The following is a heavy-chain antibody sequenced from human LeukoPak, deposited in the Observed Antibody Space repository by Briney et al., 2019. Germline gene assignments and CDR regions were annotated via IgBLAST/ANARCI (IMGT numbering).Heavy chain of an antibody. D-gene: IGHD1-26*01. CDR1: GFTFSSYS. V-gene: IGHV3-21*01. J-gene: IGHJ3*02. CDR3: ARDRGSGSYFYSKDAFDI. Sequence: GGSLRLSCAASGFTFSSYSMNWVRQAPGKGLEWVSSISSSSSYIYYADSVKGRFTISRDNAKNSLYLQMNSLRAEDTAVYYCARDRGSGSYFYSKDAFDIWGQGTMVTVSS. CDR2: ISSSSSYI.